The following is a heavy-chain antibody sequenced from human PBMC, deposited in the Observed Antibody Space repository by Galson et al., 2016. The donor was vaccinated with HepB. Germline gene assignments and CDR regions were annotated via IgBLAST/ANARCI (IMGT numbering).Heavy chain of an antibody. CDR2: INGTGTIT. CDR1: GLSFSPYA. D-gene: IGHD3/OR15-3a*01. V-gene: IGHV3-23*01. Sequence: SLRLSCAASGLSFSPYAVSWVRQAPGKGLEWVSAINGTGTITKYADSGKGRFTISKDNSKNTMYLQVNSLRAEDTAVYYCARGGLGNYYAYGMDVWGHGTTVTVS. J-gene: IGHJ6*02. CDR3: ARGGLGNYYAYGMDV.